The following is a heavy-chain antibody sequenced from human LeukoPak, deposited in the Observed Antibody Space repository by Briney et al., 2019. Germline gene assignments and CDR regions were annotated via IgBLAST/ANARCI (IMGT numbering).Heavy chain of an antibody. Sequence: GGSLRLSCAASGFTVSTNYMNWVRQAPGKGLEWVSVVYMGGTTYYADSVKGRFTISRNSTKNTIYLQMNNLRAEDTAVYYCARGLLRDGYTYTYSFDYWGQGTLVTVSS. CDR2: VYMGGTT. CDR1: GFTVSTNY. CDR3: ARGLLRDGYTYTYSFDY. J-gene: IGHJ4*02. D-gene: IGHD5-18*01. V-gene: IGHV3-66*01.